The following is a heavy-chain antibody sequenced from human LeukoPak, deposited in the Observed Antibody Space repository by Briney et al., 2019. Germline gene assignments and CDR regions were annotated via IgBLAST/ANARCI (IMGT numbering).Heavy chain of an antibody. V-gene: IGHV3-23*01. Sequence: GGSLRLSCAASGFTFSSHAMSWVRQAPGKGLEWVSSISGRGGSTDYADSVKGRFTISRDNSKNRLYLQMNILRAEDTAVYYCAKDRSPRTTVTTGFDYWGQGTLVTVFS. D-gene: IGHD4-17*01. J-gene: IGHJ4*02. CDR1: GFTFSSHA. CDR3: AKDRSPRTTVTTGFDY. CDR2: ISGRGGST.